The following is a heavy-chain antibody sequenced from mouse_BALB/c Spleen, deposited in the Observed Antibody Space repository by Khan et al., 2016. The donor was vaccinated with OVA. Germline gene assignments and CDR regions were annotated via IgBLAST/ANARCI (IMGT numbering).Heavy chain of an antibody. Sequence: VQLQQSGPDLVKPSQSLSLTCTVTGYSITSGYSWHWIRQFPGNKLEWMGYIYYSGIINYNPSLKSRISITRDTSKNQFFLQFNSVTIEDTATYYCASDGNYMDFWGQGTSVTVSS. D-gene: IGHD2-1*01. J-gene: IGHJ4*01. CDR2: IYYSGII. V-gene: IGHV3-1*02. CDR3: ASDGNYMDF. CDR1: GYSITSGYS.